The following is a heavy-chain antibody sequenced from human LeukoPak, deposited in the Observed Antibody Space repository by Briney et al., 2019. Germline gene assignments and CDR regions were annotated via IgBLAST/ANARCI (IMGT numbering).Heavy chain of an antibody. V-gene: IGHV3-21*01. CDR1: GFTFSSYS. Sequence: GGSLRLSCAASGFTFSSYSMNWVRQAPGKGLEWVSSISSSSSYIYYADSVKGRFTISRDNSKNTLYLQMNSLRVEDTAVYYCAKQGRRGYSYARSYYFDYWGQGTLVTVSS. CDR3: AKQGRRGYSYARSYYFDY. J-gene: IGHJ4*02. CDR2: ISSSSSYI. D-gene: IGHD5-18*01.